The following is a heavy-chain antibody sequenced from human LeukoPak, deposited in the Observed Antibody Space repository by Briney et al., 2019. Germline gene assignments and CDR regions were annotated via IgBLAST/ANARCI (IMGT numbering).Heavy chain of an antibody. CDR3: ARRPIVGVPAPIDY. CDR2: INPNTGGT. D-gene: IGHD2-2*01. V-gene: IGHV1-2*02. CDR1: GYTFADYY. Sequence: ASVKVSCKASGYTFADYYIHWVRQAPGQGLEWMGLINPNTGGTNYAQKFQGRVTMTRETSITTAYMELSRLRSDDTAVYYCARRPIVGVPAPIDYWGQGNLVTVSS. J-gene: IGHJ4*02.